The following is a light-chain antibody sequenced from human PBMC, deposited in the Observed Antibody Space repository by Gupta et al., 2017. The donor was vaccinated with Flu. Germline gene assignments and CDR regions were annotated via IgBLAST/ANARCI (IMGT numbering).Light chain of an antibody. V-gene: IGKV3-20*01. CDR3: YGESTPRFI. Sequence: EIVLTQSPGTLSLSPGERATLSCRASQSVAGNYLARYQHEPGQGPRLLIYGASGSATAIRGRFSGSGSGLALTLSILRREPEAFAVYYCYGESTPRFIFGPGTKLDIK. CDR1: QSVAGNY. J-gene: IGKJ2*01. CDR2: GAS.